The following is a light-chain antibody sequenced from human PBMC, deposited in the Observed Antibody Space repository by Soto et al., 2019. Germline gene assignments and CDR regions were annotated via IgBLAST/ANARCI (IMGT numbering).Light chain of an antibody. CDR3: QQYNTYST. V-gene: IGKV4-1*01. J-gene: IGKJ5*01. CDR2: WAS. CDR1: QSVLYSSNNKNY. Sequence: DILMTQTPDSLAVSLGERVTINCRSSQSVLYSSNNKNYLAWYQQKPGQPPKLLIYWASTRESGVPDRFSGSGSGTDFTLTISSLQPDDFATYYCQQYNTYSTFGQGTRLEIK.